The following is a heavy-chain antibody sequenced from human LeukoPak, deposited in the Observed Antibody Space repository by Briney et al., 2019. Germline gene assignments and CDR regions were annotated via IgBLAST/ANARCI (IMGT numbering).Heavy chain of an antibody. V-gene: IGHV3-74*01. D-gene: IGHD6-13*01. CDR3: ARVRSSSWFDY. J-gene: IGHJ4*02. CDR2: ITSDGTST. CDR1: GFTFSSSS. Sequence: PGRSLRLSCSASGFTFSSSSMHWVRRAPGKGLVWVSRITSDGTSTNYADSVKGRFIISRDNAKNTLSLQMNSLRAEDTAVYFCARVRSSSWFDYWGQGTLVAVSS.